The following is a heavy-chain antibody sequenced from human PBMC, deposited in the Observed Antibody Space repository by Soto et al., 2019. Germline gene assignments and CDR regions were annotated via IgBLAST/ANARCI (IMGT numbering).Heavy chain of an antibody. V-gene: IGHV3-33*01. CDR2: IGYDGSNK. CDR3: ARDRSWYGTYGMDV. CDR1: GFTFSSYG. J-gene: IGHJ6*02. D-gene: IGHD6-13*01. Sequence: QVQLVESGGGVVQPGRSLRLSCAASGFTFSSYGMHWVRQAPGKGLEWVAVIGYDGSNKYYADSVKGRFTIPRDNSKNTLYLQMNSLRAEDTAVYYCARDRSWYGTYGMDVWGQGTTVTVSS.